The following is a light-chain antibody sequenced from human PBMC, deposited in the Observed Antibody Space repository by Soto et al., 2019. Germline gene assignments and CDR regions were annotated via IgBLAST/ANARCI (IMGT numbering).Light chain of an antibody. CDR1: QGISNY. V-gene: IGKV1-27*01. Sequence: DTQMTQSPSSLSTSVGDRVTITCRASQGISNYLAWYQQKPGKVPKLLIYAASTLQAGVPSRFSGSGSGTDFTLTISSLQPEDVATYYCQKYNSAPWTFGQGTKVEIK. J-gene: IGKJ1*01. CDR2: AAS. CDR3: QKYNSAPWT.